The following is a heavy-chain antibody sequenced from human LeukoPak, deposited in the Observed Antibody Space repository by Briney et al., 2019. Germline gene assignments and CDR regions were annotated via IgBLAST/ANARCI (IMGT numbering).Heavy chain of an antibody. Sequence: GGSLRLSCAASGFTFSSYAMSWVRQAPGKGLEWVSAISGSGGSTYYADSVKGRFTISRDNSKNTLYLQMNSLRAEDTAVYYCAMSDSSSWLKPYFDYWGQGTLVTVSS. D-gene: IGHD6-13*01. V-gene: IGHV3-23*01. J-gene: IGHJ4*02. CDR3: AMSDSSSWLKPYFDY. CDR1: GFTFSSYA. CDR2: ISGSGGST.